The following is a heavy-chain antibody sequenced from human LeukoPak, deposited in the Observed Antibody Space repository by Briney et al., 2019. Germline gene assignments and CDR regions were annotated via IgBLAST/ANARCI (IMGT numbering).Heavy chain of an antibody. CDR3: ARGAAVRGVIPSYWYFDL. D-gene: IGHD3-10*01. J-gene: IGHJ2*01. V-gene: IGHV4-61*02. CDR1: GGSISSGSYY. Sequence: SETLSLTCTVSGGSISSGSYYWSWIRQSAGKGLEWIGRIYTTGSTNYDPSLKSRVTISVDTSKNQFSLKVNSVTAADTAVYYCARGAAVRGVIPSYWYFDLWGRGTLVTVSS. CDR2: IYTTGST.